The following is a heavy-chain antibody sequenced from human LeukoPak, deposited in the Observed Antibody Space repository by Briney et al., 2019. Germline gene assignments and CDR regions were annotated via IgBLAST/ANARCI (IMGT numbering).Heavy chain of an antibody. CDR2: INPNSGGT. Sequence: RASVKVSCKASGYTLTGYYMNWVRQAPGQGLEWMGWINPNSGGTNYAQKFQGRVTMTSDTSISTAYMELSSLRSDDTAVYYCARKSAIRRTSEFDYWGQGTLVTVSS. CDR3: ARKSAIRRTSEFDY. D-gene: IGHD2-2*01. J-gene: IGHJ4*02. V-gene: IGHV1-2*02. CDR1: GYTLTGYY.